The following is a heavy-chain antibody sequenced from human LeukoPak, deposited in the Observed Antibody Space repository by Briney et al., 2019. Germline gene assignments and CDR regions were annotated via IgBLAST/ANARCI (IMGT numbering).Heavy chain of an antibody. CDR2: MNPNSGNT. D-gene: IGHD2-2*01. Sequence: GASVKVSCKASGYTFTSYDINWVRQATGQGLEWMGWMNPNSGNTGYAQKFQGRVTMTRNTSISTAYMELSSLRSEDTAVYYCARAVVPAIPAYYYYMDVWGKGTTVTISS. J-gene: IGHJ6*03. CDR3: ARAVVPAIPAYYYYMDV. CDR1: GYTFTSYD. V-gene: IGHV1-8*01.